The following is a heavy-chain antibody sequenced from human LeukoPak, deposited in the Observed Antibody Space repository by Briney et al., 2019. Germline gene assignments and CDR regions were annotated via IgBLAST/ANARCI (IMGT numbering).Heavy chain of an antibody. CDR3: ARVLMTNWFDP. CDR1: GGSIKSNNW. J-gene: IGHJ5*02. V-gene: IGHV4-4*02. Sequence: PSETLSLTCAVSGGSIKSNNWWSWVRPPPGKGLEWIGEIYHSGSTYYNPSLKSRVTISVDTSKNQFSLKLSSVTAADTAVYYCARVLMTNWFDPWGQGTLVTVSS. CDR2: IYHSGST.